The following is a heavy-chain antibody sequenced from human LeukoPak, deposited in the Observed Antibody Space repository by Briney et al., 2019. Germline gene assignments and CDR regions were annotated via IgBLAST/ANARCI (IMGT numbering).Heavy chain of an antibody. CDR1: GFTFSSYG. Sequence: GGSLRLSCAASGFTFSSYGMSWVRQAPGKGLEWVSAISGSGGSTYYADSVKGRFTISRDNSKNTLYLQMNSLRAEDTAVYYCAKDPYDSSGYYYAHWGQGTLVTVSS. J-gene: IGHJ4*02. D-gene: IGHD3-22*01. CDR3: AKDPYDSSGYYYAH. V-gene: IGHV3-23*01. CDR2: ISGSGGST.